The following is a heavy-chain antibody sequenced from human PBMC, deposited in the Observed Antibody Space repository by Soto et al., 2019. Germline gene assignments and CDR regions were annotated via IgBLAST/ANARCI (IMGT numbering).Heavy chain of an antibody. D-gene: IGHD5-12*01. Sequence: QLQLQESGSGLVKPSQTLSLTCAVSGGSISSGGYSWSWIRQPPGKGLEWIGNIYHSGSTYYNPSLKSRVTISVDRSKNQFALKLSSVTAADTAVYFCAAGGGLPRYYWGQGTLVTVSS. CDR3: AAGGGLPRYY. V-gene: IGHV4-30-2*01. CDR1: GGSISSGGYS. CDR2: IYHSGST. J-gene: IGHJ4*02.